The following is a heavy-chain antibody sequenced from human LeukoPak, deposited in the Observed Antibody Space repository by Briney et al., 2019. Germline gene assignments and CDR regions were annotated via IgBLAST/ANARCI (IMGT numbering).Heavy chain of an antibody. D-gene: IGHD3-3*01. CDR2: IYYRGST. V-gene: IGHV4-39*05. CDR3: ARRGGDFWSGYYKYYFDY. Sequence: SGTPFPPRPVPGGSLSSNFYWGWVPQPPRKGREVVGGIYYRGSTYYNPSLKSRVTISVDTSKNQFSLKLSSVTAADTAVYYCARRGGDFWSGYYKYYFDYWGQGTPVTVSS. J-gene: IGHJ4*02. CDR1: GGSLSSNFY.